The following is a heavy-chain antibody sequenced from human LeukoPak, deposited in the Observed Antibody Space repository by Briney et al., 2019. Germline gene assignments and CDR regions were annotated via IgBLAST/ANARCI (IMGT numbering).Heavy chain of an antibody. CDR1: GFTFSDFY. Sequence: GGSLRLSCAASGFTFSDFYMSWIRQTPGGGLESVSYISGSSTNTNYADSVKGRFTISRDNTKNSLYLQMNSLRAEDTAIYYCTRHPAEGDYWGQGTLVTVSS. D-gene: IGHD2-15*01. J-gene: IGHJ4*02. CDR2: ISGSSTNT. V-gene: IGHV3-11*03. CDR3: TRHPAEGDY.